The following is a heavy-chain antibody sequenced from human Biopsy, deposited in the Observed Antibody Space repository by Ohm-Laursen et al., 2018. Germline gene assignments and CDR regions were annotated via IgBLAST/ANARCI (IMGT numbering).Heavy chain of an antibody. Sequence: SLRLSCSASGFPFSTYAMSWVRQTPGKGLEWVSSINGGGDGTFYADSVKGRFSISRDNSKNTLYLQVKSLRAEDTALYYCAKDLKWDVSADYFDFWGQGTLVTVSS. CDR1: GFPFSTYA. CDR3: AKDLKWDVSADYFDF. J-gene: IGHJ4*02. V-gene: IGHV3-23*01. D-gene: IGHD1-26*01. CDR2: INGGGDGT.